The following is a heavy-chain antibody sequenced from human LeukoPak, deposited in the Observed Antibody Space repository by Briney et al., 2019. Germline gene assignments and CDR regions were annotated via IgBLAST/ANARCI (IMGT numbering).Heavy chain of an antibody. J-gene: IGHJ4*02. V-gene: IGHV1-46*01. CDR2: INPSGGST. Sequence: ASGKVSCKASGYTFTNHYMHWVRQAPGQGLEWMGMINPSGGSTSYPQKFQGRFTMTRDTSTTTVHMELSRLTLEDTAVYYCARGRWGATYSLDYWGQGTLVTVSS. D-gene: IGHD4/OR15-4a*01. CDR1: GYTFTNHY. CDR3: ARGRWGATYSLDY.